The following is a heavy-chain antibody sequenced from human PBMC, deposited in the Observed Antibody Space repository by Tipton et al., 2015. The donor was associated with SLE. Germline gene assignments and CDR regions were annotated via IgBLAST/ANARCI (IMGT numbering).Heavy chain of an antibody. CDR1: GGSFSGYF. CDR2: INHSGST. Sequence: TLSLTCAVYGGSFSGYFWTWIRQPPGKGLEWIGEINHSGSTNYNPSLKRRVTVSVDPSKNQFSLRLSSVTAADTAAYYCARSPGDHSDDVWYFDLWGRGTLVTVSS. CDR3: ARSPGDHSDDVWYFDL. J-gene: IGHJ2*01. V-gene: IGHV4-34*01. D-gene: IGHD4-17*01.